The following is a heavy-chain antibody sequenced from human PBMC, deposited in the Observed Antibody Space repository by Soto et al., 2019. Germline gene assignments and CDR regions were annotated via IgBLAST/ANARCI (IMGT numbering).Heavy chain of an antibody. J-gene: IGHJ4*02. D-gene: IGHD6-13*01. CDR3: AKTFSWYDY. Sequence: EVQLLESGGGLIQPGGSLRLSCAASGFTFSSYAMNWVRQAPGKGLEWVSGISGSGGSTYYADSVKGRFTISRDNSKNTLYLQMSGLRAEDTAVYYCAKTFSWYDYWGQGTLVTVSS. CDR1: GFTFSSYA. V-gene: IGHV3-23*01. CDR2: ISGSGGST.